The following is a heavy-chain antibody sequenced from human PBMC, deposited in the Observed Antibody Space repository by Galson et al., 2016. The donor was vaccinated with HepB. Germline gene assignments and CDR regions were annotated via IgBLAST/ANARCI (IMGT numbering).Heavy chain of an antibody. CDR3: TITTHRGRKLAFDV. J-gene: IGHJ3*01. V-gene: IGHV6-1*01. CDR2: TYYRSAWYY. CDR1: GDSVSNNSAA. Sequence: CAISGDSVSNNSAAWNWVRQSPSRGLEWLGRTYYRSAWYYEYNLSLRGRIIVNLDTSTNQFSLQLNSVTPEDTAIYYCTITTHRGRKLAFDVWGPGSTVTVSS. D-gene: IGHD1-14*01.